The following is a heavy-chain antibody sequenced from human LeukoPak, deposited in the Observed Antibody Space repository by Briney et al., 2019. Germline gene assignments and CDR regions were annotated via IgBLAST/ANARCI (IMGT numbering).Heavy chain of an antibody. CDR2: INDRGIT. Sequence: SETLSLTCAVSGVSFSGYYWNWIRQPPGKGLEWIGEINDRGITNYNPSLKSRLTISVDTSKNRFSLTLRSVTAADTAVYYCARDPTTVVTVPYYFDDWGQGTLVTVSS. V-gene: IGHV4-34*01. CDR3: ARDPTTVVTVPYYFDD. D-gene: IGHD4-23*01. J-gene: IGHJ4*02. CDR1: GVSFSGYY.